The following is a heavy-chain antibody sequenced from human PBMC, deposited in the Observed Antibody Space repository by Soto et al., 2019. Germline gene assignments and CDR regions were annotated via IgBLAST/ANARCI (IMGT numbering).Heavy chain of an antibody. V-gene: IGHV4-30-4*01. CDR3: ASRHSSPYFDY. CDR1: GGSISSGDYY. Sequence: SETLSLTCTVSGGSISSGDYYWSWIRQPPGKGLEWIGSIYYSGSTYYNPPLKSRVTISVDTSKNQFSLKLNSVTAADTAVYYCASRHSSPYFDYWGQGTLVTVSS. CDR2: IYYSGST. J-gene: IGHJ4*02. D-gene: IGHD6-13*01.